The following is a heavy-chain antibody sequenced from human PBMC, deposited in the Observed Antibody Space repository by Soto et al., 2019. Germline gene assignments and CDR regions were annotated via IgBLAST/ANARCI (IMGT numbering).Heavy chain of an antibody. Sequence: PGGSLRLSCAASGFTFDDYTMHWVRQAPGKGLEWVSLISWDGGSTYYADSVKGRFTISRDNSKNSLYLQMNSLRTEDTALYYCAKDSGPNYYDSSGYYLYYYYGMDGWGQGTTVSVSS. CDR2: ISWDGGST. CDR3: AKDSGPNYYDSSGYYLYYYYGMDG. D-gene: IGHD3-22*01. CDR1: GFTFDDYT. J-gene: IGHJ6*02. V-gene: IGHV3-43*01.